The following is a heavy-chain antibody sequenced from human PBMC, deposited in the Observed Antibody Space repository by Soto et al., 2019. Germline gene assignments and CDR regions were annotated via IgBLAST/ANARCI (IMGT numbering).Heavy chain of an antibody. V-gene: IGHV3-15*01. CDR3: TTTRPGTNVFDN. CDR2: IRSKTDGGKT. J-gene: IGHJ3*02. Sequence: PGGSLRLSCAASGITFSNAWMNWVRQAPGKGLEYIGRIRSKTDGGKTEYAAPVEGRFTISRDDSKNTLYLQMGGLKTEDTAVYYCTTTRPGTNVFDNWGQGTLVTVSS. D-gene: IGHD6-13*01. CDR1: GITFSNAW.